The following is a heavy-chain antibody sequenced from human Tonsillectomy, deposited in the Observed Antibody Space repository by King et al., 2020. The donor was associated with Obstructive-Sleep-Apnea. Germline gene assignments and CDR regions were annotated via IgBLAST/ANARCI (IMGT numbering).Heavy chain of an antibody. CDR1: GFTFSSYG. J-gene: IGHJ4*02. CDR3: AKDQRRRITMIVVVISLDY. D-gene: IGHD3-22*01. Sequence: VQLVESGGGVVQPGRSLRLSCAASGFTFSSYGMHWVRPAPGKGLGGVGFISFAGSNKYYAYSVKGRFTISRVNSKNTLYLQMNSLRAEDTAVYYCAKDQRRRITMIVVVISLDYWGQGTLVTVSS. CDR2: ISFAGSNK. V-gene: IGHV3-30*18.